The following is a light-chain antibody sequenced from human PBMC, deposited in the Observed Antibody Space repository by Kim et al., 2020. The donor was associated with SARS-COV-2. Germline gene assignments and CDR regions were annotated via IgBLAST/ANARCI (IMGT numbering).Light chain of an antibody. CDR3: SAWDRRLSAWV. V-gene: IGLV10-54*04. CDR2: RNN. J-gene: IGLJ3*02. Sequence: QTATLTGTGDSNNVGDQGATWLQQHQGHPPKLLSYRNNNRPSGISERFSASRSGNTASLTIAGLQPDDEGDYYCSAWDRRLSAWVFGEGTQLTVL. CDR1: SNNVGDQG.